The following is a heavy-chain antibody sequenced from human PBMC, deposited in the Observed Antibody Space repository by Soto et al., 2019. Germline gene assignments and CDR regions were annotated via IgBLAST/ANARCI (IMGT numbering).Heavy chain of an antibody. Sequence: QVQLQESGPGLVKPSGTLSLTCAVSGGSVSGDSWWSWVRQPPGKGLEWIGEIFRSGTTNYNPSLKSRITVSIDKPKSQFSLMLTSVTAADTAVYYCASGGDYTWHSWGQGTLVTVSS. CDR3: ASGGDYTWHS. J-gene: IGHJ4*02. CDR1: GGSVSGDSW. D-gene: IGHD4-17*01. CDR2: IFRSGTT. V-gene: IGHV4-4*02.